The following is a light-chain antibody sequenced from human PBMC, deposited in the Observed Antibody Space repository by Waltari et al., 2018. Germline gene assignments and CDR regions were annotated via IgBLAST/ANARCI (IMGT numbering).Light chain of an antibody. CDR1: RSDVGGYNY. CDR2: EVS. CDR3: SSYAGSKFWV. V-gene: IGLV2-8*01. J-gene: IGLJ3*02. Sequence: QSALTQPPSASGSPGQSVTISCTGTRSDVGGYNYVSWFQQRPGKAPKVMIYEVSKRPSGVPARFSGSKSGNTSSLIVSGLQAEDEADYYCSSYAGSKFWVFGGGTKLTVL.